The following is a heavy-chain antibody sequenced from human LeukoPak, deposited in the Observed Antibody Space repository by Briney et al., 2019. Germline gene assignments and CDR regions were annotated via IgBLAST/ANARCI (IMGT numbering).Heavy chain of an antibody. Sequence: GGSLRLSCAASGFTFSDYYMSWIRQAPGKGLEWVSYISSSSSTIYYADSVKGRFTISRDNAKNSLYLQMNSLRDEDTAVYYCARSVRGYERCEDYWGQGTLVTVSS. D-gene: IGHD5-12*01. V-gene: IGHV3-11*04. J-gene: IGHJ4*02. CDR2: ISSSSSTI. CDR1: GFTFSDYY. CDR3: ARSVRGYERCEDY.